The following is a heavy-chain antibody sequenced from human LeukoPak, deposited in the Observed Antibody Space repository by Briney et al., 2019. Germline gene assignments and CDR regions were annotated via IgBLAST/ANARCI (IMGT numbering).Heavy chain of an antibody. CDR3: ARELIIPAARGDY. J-gene: IGHJ4*02. D-gene: IGHD2-2*01. CDR1: GYTFTGYF. V-gene: IGHV1-2*02. CDR2: INPNSGGT. Sequence: ASVKVSCKASGYTFTGYFIHWVRQVPGQGLEWMGWINPNSGGTNYAQKFQGRVTMTRDTSTNTAYMELSRLRSDDTAIYYCARELIIPAARGDYWGQGTLVTVSS.